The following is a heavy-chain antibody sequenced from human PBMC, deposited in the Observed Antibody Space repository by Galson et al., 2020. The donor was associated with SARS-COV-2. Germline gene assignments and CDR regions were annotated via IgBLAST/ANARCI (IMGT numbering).Heavy chain of an antibody. Sequence: GGSLRLSCAASGFTFSSHAIHWVRQAPGKGLEWVAQIFYDGSDKYYGDSVKGRFTISRVSSKNMVYLQMNNLKVDDTAVYYCARDGQLSSGWAFDYWGQGTLVTVSS. V-gene: IGHV3-33*01. CDR3: ARDGQLSSGWAFDY. D-gene: IGHD6-19*01. CDR2: IFYDGSDK. CDR1: GFTFSSHA. J-gene: IGHJ4*02.